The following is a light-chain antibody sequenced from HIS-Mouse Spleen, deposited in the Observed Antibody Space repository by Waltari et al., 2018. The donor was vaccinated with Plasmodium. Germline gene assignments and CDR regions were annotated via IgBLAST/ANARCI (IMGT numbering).Light chain of an antibody. CDR3: SSYAGSNNLV. V-gene: IGLV2-8*01. Sequence: QSALPQPPSASGSPGQSVTIPCTGTSSDVGGYTYVSWYQQPPGKAPKLMIYEVSKRPSGVPDRFSGSKSGNTASLTVSGLQAEDEADYYCSSYAGSNNLVFGGGTKLTVL. J-gene: IGLJ2*01. CDR1: SSDVGGYTY. CDR2: EVS.